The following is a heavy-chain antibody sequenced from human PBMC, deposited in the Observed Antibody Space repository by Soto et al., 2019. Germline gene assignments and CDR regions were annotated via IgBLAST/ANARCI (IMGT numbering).Heavy chain of an antibody. Sequence: AASVKVSCKASGGTFSSYAISWVRQAPGQGLEWMGGIIPIFGTANYAQKFQGRVTITADESTSTAYVELSSLRSEDTAVYYCAGSQKWIQLWPQFYYYYGMDVWGQGTTVTVSS. V-gene: IGHV1-69*13. CDR2: IIPIFGTA. CDR1: GGTFSSYA. D-gene: IGHD5-18*01. CDR3: AGSQKWIQLWPQFYYYYGMDV. J-gene: IGHJ6*02.